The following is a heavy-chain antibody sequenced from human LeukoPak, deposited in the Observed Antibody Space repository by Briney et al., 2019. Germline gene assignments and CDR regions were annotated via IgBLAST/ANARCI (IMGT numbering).Heavy chain of an antibody. Sequence: ASVKVSCKASGYTFISYDIDWVRQVTGQGLEWMGWMSPKSGNTDYAQKFKGRVTMTSNTSINTAYLELSSLTSDDTAVYFCARGVGGLGNMDVWGKGTTVTVSS. D-gene: IGHD3-16*01. CDR3: ARGVGGLGNMDV. CDR2: MSPKSGNT. V-gene: IGHV1-8*01. J-gene: IGHJ6*03. CDR1: GYTFISYD.